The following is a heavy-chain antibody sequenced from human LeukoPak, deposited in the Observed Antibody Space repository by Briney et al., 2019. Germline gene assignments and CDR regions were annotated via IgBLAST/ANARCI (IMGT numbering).Heavy chain of an antibody. CDR3: ARDRSVAGSRAFDI. Sequence: PGGSLRLSCAASGFTFRNYWMTWVRQAPGKGLEWVSSISSSSSYIYYADSVKGRFTISRDNAKNSLYLQMNSLRAEDTAVYYCARDRSVAGSRAFDIWGQGTMVTVSS. V-gene: IGHV3-21*01. J-gene: IGHJ3*02. CDR2: ISSSSSYI. D-gene: IGHD6-19*01. CDR1: GFTFRNYW.